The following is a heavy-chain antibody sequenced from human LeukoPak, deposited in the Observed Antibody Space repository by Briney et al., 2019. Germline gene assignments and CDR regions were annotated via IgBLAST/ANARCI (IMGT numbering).Heavy chain of an antibody. V-gene: IGHV3-30*18. Sequence: GRSLRLSCAASGFTFSRNSMHWVRQVPGKGLEWVAVISYDGSNKYYADSVKGRFTISRDNSKNTLYLQMNSLRAEDTAVYYCAKDQARTDAFDIWDQGTMVTVSS. CDR1: GFTFSRNS. CDR2: ISYDGSNK. D-gene: IGHD2-2*01. CDR3: AKDQARTDAFDI. J-gene: IGHJ3*02.